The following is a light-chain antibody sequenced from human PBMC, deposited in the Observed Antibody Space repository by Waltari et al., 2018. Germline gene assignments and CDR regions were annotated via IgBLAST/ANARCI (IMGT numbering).Light chain of an antibody. Sequence: DIQMTQSPSTLSASVGDRVTITCRASQNVRTYLAWYQHKQGKAPKLLIYKASTLEVGVPSRFSGSGSGTEFTLTIASLQPEDSATYYCQHLVRYPLSFGGGTKVEIQ. CDR3: QHLVRYPLS. CDR2: KAS. J-gene: IGKJ4*01. V-gene: IGKV1-5*03. CDR1: QNVRTY.